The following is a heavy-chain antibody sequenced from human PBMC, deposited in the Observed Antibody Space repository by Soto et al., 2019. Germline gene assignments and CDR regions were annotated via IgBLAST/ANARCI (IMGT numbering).Heavy chain of an antibody. V-gene: IGHV1-69*19. CDR2: ISPMFGAA. D-gene: IGHD3-10*01. Sequence: QVQLVQSGAEMKKPGTSVKVSCQSSGGTFNTYAMNWVRQAPGQGPEWMGDISPMFGAANYAPKFQGRVTITAAESTGTSYMPLSSLTSYDTALYFCAREVQVHTPAFVFWGQGTLVTVSS. CDR1: GGTFNTYA. CDR3: AREVQVHTPAFVF. J-gene: IGHJ4*02.